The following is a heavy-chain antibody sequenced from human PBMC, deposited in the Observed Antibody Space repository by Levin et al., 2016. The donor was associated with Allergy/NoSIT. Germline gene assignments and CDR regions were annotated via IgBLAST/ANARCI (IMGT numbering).Heavy chain of an antibody. Sequence: WIRQPPGKGLEWIGYIYYSGSTNYNPSLKSRVTISVDTSKNQFSLKLSSVTAADTAVYYCARYCSSTSCGIDYWGQGTLVTVSS. D-gene: IGHD2-2*01. CDR3: ARYCSSTSCGIDY. CDR2: IYYSGST. J-gene: IGHJ4*02. V-gene: IGHV4-59*01.